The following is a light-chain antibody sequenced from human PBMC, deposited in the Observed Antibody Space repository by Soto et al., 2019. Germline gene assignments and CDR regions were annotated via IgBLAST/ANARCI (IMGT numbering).Light chain of an antibody. Sequence: QSALPQPASVSGSPGQSITISCTGTSSDVGGYNYVSWYQQHPGKAPKLMIYEVSNRPSGVSNRFSGSKAGNTASLTISGLHAEDEADYYCSSYTSSRATHYVVGTGTKLTVL. CDR2: EVS. V-gene: IGLV2-14*01. J-gene: IGLJ1*01. CDR1: SSDVGGYNY. CDR3: SSYTSSRATHYV.